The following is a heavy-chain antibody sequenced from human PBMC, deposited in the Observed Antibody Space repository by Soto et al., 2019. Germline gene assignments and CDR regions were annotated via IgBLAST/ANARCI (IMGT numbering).Heavy chain of an antibody. Sequence: SETLSLTCAVYGGSFSGYYWSWIRQPPGKGLEWIGEINHSGSTNYNPSLKSRVTISVDTSKNQFSLKLSSVTAADTAVYYCANRLVVAATRAFDIWGQGTMVTVSS. CDR3: ANRLVVAATRAFDI. J-gene: IGHJ3*02. D-gene: IGHD2-15*01. CDR2: INHSGST. V-gene: IGHV4-34*01. CDR1: GGSFSGYY.